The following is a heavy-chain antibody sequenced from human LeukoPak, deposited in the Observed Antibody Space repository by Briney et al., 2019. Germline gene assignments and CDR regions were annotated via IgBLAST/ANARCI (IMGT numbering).Heavy chain of an antibody. D-gene: IGHD5-24*01. CDR2: IDTDGIST. J-gene: IGHJ4*02. CDR3: ARGRRWLQFRTPIDY. CDR1: GFTFSSYW. V-gene: IGHV3-74*01. Sequence: GGSLRLSCAASGFTFSSYWMHWVRQAPGKGLVWVSRIDTDGISTIYADSVKGRFTISRDNAKNTLYLQMNSLRAEDMAVYYCARGRRWLQFRTPIDYWGQGTLVTVSS.